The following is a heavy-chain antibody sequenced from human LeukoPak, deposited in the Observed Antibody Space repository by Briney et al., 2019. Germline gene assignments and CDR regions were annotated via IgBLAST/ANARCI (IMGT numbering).Heavy chain of an antibody. CDR3: ARRVYGSGSYYNAPDYFYYYMDV. CDR1: GYSFTTYW. D-gene: IGHD3-10*01. CDR2: IYPGDSDT. V-gene: IGHV5-51*01. Sequence: RGESLKISCQASGYSFTTYWIGWVRQMPGRGLEWMGIIYPGDSDTRYSPSFQGQVTISVDKSISTAYLQWSSLRASDTAMYYCARRVYGSGSYYNAPDYFYYYMDVWGKGTTVTVSS. J-gene: IGHJ6*03.